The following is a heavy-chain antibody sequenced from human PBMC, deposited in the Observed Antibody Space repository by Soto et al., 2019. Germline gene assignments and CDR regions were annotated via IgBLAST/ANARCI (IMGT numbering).Heavy chain of an antibody. CDR1: GYTFTSYG. J-gene: IGHJ6*02. Sequence: ASVKVSCKASGYTFTSYGISWVRQAPGQGLEWMGWISAYNGNTNYAQKLQSRVTMTTDTSTSTAYMELRSLRSDDTAVYYCARVDSSSSGPPDYYYYGMDVWGQGTTVTVSS. D-gene: IGHD6-6*01. V-gene: IGHV1-18*01. CDR3: ARVDSSSSGPPDYYYYGMDV. CDR2: ISAYNGNT.